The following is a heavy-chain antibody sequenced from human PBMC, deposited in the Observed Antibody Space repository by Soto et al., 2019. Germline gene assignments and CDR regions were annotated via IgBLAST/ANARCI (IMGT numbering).Heavy chain of an antibody. V-gene: IGHV3-23*01. Sequence: EVQLLESGGTLVQPGESLRLSCEVSGFSFSSFAMNWVRQAPGEGLEWVSSIRGTATSYADSVKGRFTISRDNSKNTVYLKMNTLRGEDTAVYYCANCAVVMTTAGGWCNCFDPWGQGTLVIVSS. CDR2: IRGTAT. D-gene: IGHD2-21*02. J-gene: IGHJ5*02. CDR3: ANCAVVMTTAGGWCNCFDP. CDR1: GFSFSSFA.